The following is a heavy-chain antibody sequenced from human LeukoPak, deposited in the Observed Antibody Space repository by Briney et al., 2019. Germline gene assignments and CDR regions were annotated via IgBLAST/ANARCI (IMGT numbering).Heavy chain of an antibody. CDR2: IIPIFGTA. J-gene: IGHJ6*03. CDR1: GGTFSSYA. Sequence: ASVKVSCKASGGTFSSYAISWVRQAPGQGPEWMGGIIPIFGTANYAQKFQGRVTITADKSTSTVYMELSSLRSEDTAVYYCARTKKNYYYYYYMDVWGKGTTVTVSS. CDR3: ARTKKNYYYYYYMDV. V-gene: IGHV1-69*06.